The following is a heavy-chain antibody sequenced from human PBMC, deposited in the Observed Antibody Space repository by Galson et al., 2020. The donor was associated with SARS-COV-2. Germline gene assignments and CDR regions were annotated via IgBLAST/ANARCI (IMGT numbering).Heavy chain of an antibody. CDR1: GFTFSSYG. V-gene: IGHV3-30*02. D-gene: IGHD5-18*01. Sequence: GSLRLSCAASGFTFSSYGMHWVRQAPGKGLEWVAFIRYDGSNKYYADSVKGRFTISRDNSKNTLYLQMNSLRAEDTAVYYCAKGGEIQLWSPPYYYYYGMDVWGQGTTVTVSS. CDR3: AKGGEIQLWSPPYYYYYGMDV. CDR2: IRYDGSNK. J-gene: IGHJ6*02.